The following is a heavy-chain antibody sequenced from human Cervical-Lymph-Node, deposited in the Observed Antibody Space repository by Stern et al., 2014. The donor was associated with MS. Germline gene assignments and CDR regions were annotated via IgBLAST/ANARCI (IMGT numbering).Heavy chain of an antibody. D-gene: IGHD2-2*01. CDR1: GFSLSSNGMC. CDR2: IDWDDET. J-gene: IGHJ4*02. V-gene: IGHV2-70*11. Sequence: ESGPALVKPTQTLTLTCTFSGFSLSSNGMCVSWIRQSPGKALEWLARIDWDDETYYYTSLKTRLTISKDPSKNQVVLRIANMDPVDSGTYFCAHGSTSCYWADYWGQGTRVTVSS. CDR3: AHGSTSCYWADY.